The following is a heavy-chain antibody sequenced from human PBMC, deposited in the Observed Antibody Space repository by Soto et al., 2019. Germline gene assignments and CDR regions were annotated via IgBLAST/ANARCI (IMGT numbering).Heavy chain of an antibody. CDR3: ARNRRETGDFDY. CDR2: MNPNSGAT. CDR1: GYIFTNYD. D-gene: IGHD7-27*01. Sequence: QVQLVQSGAEVKRPGASVTVSCSASGYIFTNYDINWVRQATGQGLEWLGWMNPNSGATGYAQKFQGRLTLTRDTAITTADMELNSLKSDDTAVYYCARNRRETGDFDYWGQGTLVTVSS. J-gene: IGHJ4*02. V-gene: IGHV1-8*01.